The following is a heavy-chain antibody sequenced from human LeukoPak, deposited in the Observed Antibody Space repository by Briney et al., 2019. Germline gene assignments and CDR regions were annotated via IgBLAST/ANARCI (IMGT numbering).Heavy chain of an antibody. CDR1: GVSISSYY. CDR3: AGTSLPWIQPAEYYFDY. Sequence: SETLSLTCAVSGVSISSYYWSWIRQPPGKGLEWIGYIYYSGSTNYNPSLKSRVTISVDTSKNQFSLNLSSVTAADTALYYCAGTSLPWIQPAEYYFDYWGQGTLVTVSS. V-gene: IGHV4-59*01. CDR2: IYYSGST. D-gene: IGHD5-18*01. J-gene: IGHJ4*02.